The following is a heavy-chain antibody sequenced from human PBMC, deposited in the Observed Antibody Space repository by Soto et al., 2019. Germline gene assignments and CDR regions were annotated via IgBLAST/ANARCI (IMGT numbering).Heavy chain of an antibody. Sequence: ASVKVSCKASGYTFTSYYMHWVRQAPGQGLEWMGIINPSGGSTSYAQKFQGRVTMTRDTSTSTVYMELSSLRSEDTAVYYCAREQASRYYYDSSGYYWGLEYWGQGTLVTVSS. CDR3: AREQASRYYYDSSGYYWGLEY. D-gene: IGHD3-22*01. V-gene: IGHV1-46*01. CDR2: INPSGGST. CDR1: GYTFTSYY. J-gene: IGHJ4*02.